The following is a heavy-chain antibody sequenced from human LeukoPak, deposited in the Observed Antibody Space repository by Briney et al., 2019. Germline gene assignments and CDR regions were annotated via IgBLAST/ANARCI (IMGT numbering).Heavy chain of an antibody. V-gene: IGHV3-48*03. CDR3: AAGSPTLGFEY. D-gene: IGHD6-25*01. J-gene: IGHJ4*02. CDR1: GFTFSSYE. CDR2: INSGGTTM. Sequence: GGSLRLSCAASGFTFSSYEMKWVRQAHVKGLEWVSYINSGGTTMYYADSVKGRFTISRDNARNSLYLRMNSLRAEDTAVYFCAAGSPTLGFEYWGQGTLVTVSS.